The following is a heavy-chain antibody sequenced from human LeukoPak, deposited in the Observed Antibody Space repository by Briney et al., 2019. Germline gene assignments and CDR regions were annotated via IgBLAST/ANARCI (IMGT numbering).Heavy chain of an antibody. CDR3: ARGSSWLDY. D-gene: IGHD6-13*01. Sequence: GGSLRLSCAASGFTFNTYSMNWVRQAPGKGLEWVSFISRVISTVYYADSVKGRFTISRDNAKNSMYLQMNSLRVEDTAVCYCARGSSWLDYWGQGILVTVSS. V-gene: IGHV3-48*01. CDR2: ISRVISTV. J-gene: IGHJ4*02. CDR1: GFTFNTYS.